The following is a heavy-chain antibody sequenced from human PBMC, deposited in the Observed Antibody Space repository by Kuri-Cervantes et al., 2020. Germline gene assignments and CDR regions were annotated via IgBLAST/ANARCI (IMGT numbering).Heavy chain of an antibody. CDR3: AKSSAVCSSTSCSPWWDYYYYMDV. J-gene: IGHJ6*03. CDR1: GFTFSSYG. V-gene: IGHV3-73*01. Sequence: GGSLRLSCAASGFTFSSYGMHWVRQASGKGLEWVGRIRSKANNYATAYAASVKGRFTISRDDSRNTAYLQMNSLRAEDTAVYYCAKSSAVCSSTSCSPWWDYYYYMDVRGKGTTVTVSS. CDR2: IRSKANNYAT. D-gene: IGHD2-2*01.